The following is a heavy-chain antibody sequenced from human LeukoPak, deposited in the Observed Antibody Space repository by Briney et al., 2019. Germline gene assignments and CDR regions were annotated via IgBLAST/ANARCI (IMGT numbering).Heavy chain of an antibody. D-gene: IGHD6-6*01. Sequence: SGGSLRLSCAASGFTFSDCYMSWFPQAPGKGLEWLSYIGGSGADTNYADSVKGRFTTSRDNAKSSLYLQMNSLRAEDTAVYYCAKTLVASPGNTGGPWGQGTLVTVSS. J-gene: IGHJ5*02. CDR3: AKTLVASPGNTGGP. CDR2: IGGSGADT. V-gene: IGHV3-11*03. CDR1: GFTFSDCY.